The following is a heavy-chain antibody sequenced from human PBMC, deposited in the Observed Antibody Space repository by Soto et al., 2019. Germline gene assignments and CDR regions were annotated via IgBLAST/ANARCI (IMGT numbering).Heavy chain of an antibody. CDR1: GYNFIAQN. CDR2: MNPNSGGS. D-gene: IGHD1-1*01. CDR3: ARERNFNSPSDAFDL. Sequence: QVHLVQSGAEVKKPGASVKVSCMASGYNFIAQNIHWVRQAPGLGLEWMGKMNPNSGGSDYAQEVQGRVNVTTNTYISTVYMELTSLKSDDTDAYHCARERNFNSPSDAFDLWGQGKMVIDSS. V-gene: IGHV1-2*02. J-gene: IGHJ3*01.